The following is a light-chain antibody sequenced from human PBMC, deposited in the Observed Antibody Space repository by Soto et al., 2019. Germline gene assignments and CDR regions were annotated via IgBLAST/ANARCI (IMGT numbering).Light chain of an antibody. J-gene: IGKJ2*01. CDR3: QHYYNIPYT. CDR1: QSVLFSSDNKNY. Sequence: DIVMTQSPDSLAVSLGERATINCKSSQSVLFSSDNKNYLAWYQQRPGQPPKLLIYWASTRASGVPDRFSGSGSGTDFTLTISSLQAEDVAVYYCQHYYNIPYTFGQGTKLEIK. CDR2: WAS. V-gene: IGKV4-1*01.